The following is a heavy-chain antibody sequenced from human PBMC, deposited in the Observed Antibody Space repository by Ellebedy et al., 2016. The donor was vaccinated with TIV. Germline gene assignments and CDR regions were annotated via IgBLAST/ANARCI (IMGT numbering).Heavy chain of an antibody. CDR2: IYSGGST. V-gene: IGHV3-53*05. Sequence: PGGSLRLSCAASGFTVSSNYMSWVRQAPGKGLEWVSVIYSGGSTYYADSVRGRFPMSRDNSKNTWYLQMNSLRADDTALYYCAKDPYHYGTGTHADFDYWGQGTLVTVSS. CDR1: GFTVSSNY. CDR3: AKDPYHYGTGTHADFDY. D-gene: IGHD3-10*01. J-gene: IGHJ4*02.